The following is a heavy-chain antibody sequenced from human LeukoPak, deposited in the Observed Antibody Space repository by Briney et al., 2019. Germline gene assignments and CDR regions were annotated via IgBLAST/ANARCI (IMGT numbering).Heavy chain of an antibody. J-gene: IGHJ5*02. D-gene: IGHD3-16*01. CDR3: TRGLGEHGGVSDR. CDR1: AFIFSGHW. Sequence: PGGSLRLSCEGSAFIFSGHWMNWVRQTPGKGLEWVANIKHDGSEQIYVDSVKGRFAISRDNAKDSVYLQMNSLRAEDTAVYYCTRGLGEHGGVSDRWGQGTLVIVS. CDR2: IKHDGSEQ. V-gene: IGHV3-7*01.